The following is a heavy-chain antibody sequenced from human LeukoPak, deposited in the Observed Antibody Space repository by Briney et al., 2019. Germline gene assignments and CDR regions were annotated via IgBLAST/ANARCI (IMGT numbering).Heavy chain of an antibody. Sequence: PGGSLRLSCAGSGFIFSKAWMSWVRQAPGKGLEWVGRIKSKTDGGTTDYAAPVKGRFTISRDDSKNTLYLQMNSLKTEDTAVYYCTTDQYDILTGYYMGYFDYWGQGTLVTVSS. CDR2: IKSKTDGGTT. J-gene: IGHJ4*02. D-gene: IGHD3-9*01. V-gene: IGHV3-15*01. CDR1: GFIFSKAW. CDR3: TTDQYDILTGYYMGYFDY.